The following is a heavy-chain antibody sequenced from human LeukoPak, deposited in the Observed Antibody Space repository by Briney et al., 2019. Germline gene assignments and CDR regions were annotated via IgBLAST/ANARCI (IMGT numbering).Heavy chain of an antibody. CDR1: GFTVSSSF. CDR3: ARGLARIARVSSPYYFDY. Sequence: GGSLRLSCVPSGFTVSSSFMSWVRQAPGKGLEWVSVIYGDSSTYYADSVKGRFIISRDNSKNTLFLQMISLRAEDTAFYYCARGLARIARVSSPYYFDYWGQGTLVTVSS. J-gene: IGHJ4*02. D-gene: IGHD6-13*01. V-gene: IGHV3-53*01. CDR2: IYGDSST.